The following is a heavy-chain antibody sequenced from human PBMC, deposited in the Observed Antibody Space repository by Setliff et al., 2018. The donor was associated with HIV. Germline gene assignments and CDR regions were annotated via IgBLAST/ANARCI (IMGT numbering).Heavy chain of an antibody. CDR3: ARVHLRTNAVYGVVSNQFDP. CDR1: GFTFSSYG. Sequence: GGSLRLSCAASGFTFSSYGMHWVRQAPGKGLEWVASISPDGNRNYCVGSVKGRFTASRDNAKSSLYLQMNSLRAEDTAVYYCARVHLRTNAVYGVVSNQFDPWGQGTLVTVS. V-gene: IGHV3-7*03. D-gene: IGHD2-8*01. CDR2: ISPDGNRN. J-gene: IGHJ5*02.